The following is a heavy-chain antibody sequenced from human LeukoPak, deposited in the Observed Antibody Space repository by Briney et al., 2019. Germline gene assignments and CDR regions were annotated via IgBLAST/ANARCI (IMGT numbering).Heavy chain of an antibody. CDR2: ISAYNGNT. D-gene: IGHD3-3*01. CDR3: ARSGTYYDFWSGYSSYYYYYMDV. Sequence: VASVKVSCKASGYTFTSYGISWVRQAPGQGLEWMGWISAYNGNTNYAQKLQGRVTMTTDTSTSTAYMELRSLRSDDTAVYYCARSGTYYDFWSGYSSYYYYYMDVWGKGTTVTVSS. V-gene: IGHV1-18*01. J-gene: IGHJ6*03. CDR1: GYTFTSYG.